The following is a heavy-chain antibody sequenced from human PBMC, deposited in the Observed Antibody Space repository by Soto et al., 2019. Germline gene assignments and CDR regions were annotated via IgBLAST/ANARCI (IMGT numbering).Heavy chain of an antibody. D-gene: IGHD3-10*01. Sequence: HPGGSLRLSCAASGFTFSSYWMSWVRQAPGKGLEWVANIKQDGSEKYYVDSVKGRFTISRDNAKNSLYLQMNSLRAEDTAVYYCARDWLWLEEYYYGMDVWGQGTTVTVSS. CDR2: IKQDGSEK. CDR3: ARDWLWLEEYYYGMDV. V-gene: IGHV3-7*05. J-gene: IGHJ6*02. CDR1: GFTFSSYW.